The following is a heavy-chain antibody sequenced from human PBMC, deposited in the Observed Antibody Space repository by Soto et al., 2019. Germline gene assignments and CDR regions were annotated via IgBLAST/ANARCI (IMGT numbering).Heavy chain of an antibody. J-gene: IGHJ4*02. D-gene: IGHD5-18*01. CDR2: ISYDGSNK. V-gene: IGHV3-30-3*01. Sequence: QVQLAESGGGVVQPGRSLRLSCAASGFTFSSYAMHWVRQAPGKGLEWVAVISYDGSNKYYADSVKGRFTISRDNSKNTLYLQMNSLRAEDTAVYYCARDPPLLAMVFDYWGQGTLVTVSS. CDR3: ARDPPLLAMVFDY. CDR1: GFTFSSYA.